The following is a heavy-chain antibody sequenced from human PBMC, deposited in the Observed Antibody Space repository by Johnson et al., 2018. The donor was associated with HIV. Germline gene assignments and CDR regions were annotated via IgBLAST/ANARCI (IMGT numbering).Heavy chain of an antibody. CDR3: AKESGYCSSSSCYGDAFDI. CDR1: GFTLSNYG. J-gene: IGHJ3*02. D-gene: IGHD2-2*01. CDR2: IWYDGSNR. V-gene: IGHV3-33*06. Sequence: QVLLVESGGGVVQSGRSLRLSCAASGFTLSNYGMHWVRQAPGKGLEWVALIWYDGSNRYYADSVKGRFTISRDNSKNMLYLEVNSLRAEDTAVYYCAKESGYCSSSSCYGDAFDIWGQGTMVTVSS.